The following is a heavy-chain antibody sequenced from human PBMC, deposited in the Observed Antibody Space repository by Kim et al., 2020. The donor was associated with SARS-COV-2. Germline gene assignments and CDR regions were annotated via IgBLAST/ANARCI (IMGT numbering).Heavy chain of an antibody. CDR1: GYSFTSYW. D-gene: IGHD1-26*01. V-gene: IGHV5-10-1*01. J-gene: IGHJ4*02. CDR3: ARHLGWELPTFDY. Sequence: GESLKISCKGSGYSFTSYWISWVRQMPGKGLEWMGRIDPSDSYTNYSPSFQGHVTISADKSISTAYLQWSSLKASDTAMYYCARHLGWELPTFDYWGQGTLVTVSS. CDR2: IDPSDSYT.